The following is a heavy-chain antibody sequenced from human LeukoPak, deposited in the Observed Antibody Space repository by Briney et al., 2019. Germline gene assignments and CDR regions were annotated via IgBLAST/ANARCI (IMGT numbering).Heavy chain of an antibody. CDR3: AKVERSVLMVSNFDY. Sequence: GGSLRLSCAASGFTFSSYAMNWVRQAPGKGLEWVSGISGGGVGTYYADSMKGRFTISRDNSKNTLYLQMNSLRAEDTAVYYCAKVERSVLMVSNFDYWGQGTLVTVSS. D-gene: IGHD2-8*01. V-gene: IGHV3-23*01. CDR2: ISGGGVGT. CDR1: GFTFSSYA. J-gene: IGHJ4*02.